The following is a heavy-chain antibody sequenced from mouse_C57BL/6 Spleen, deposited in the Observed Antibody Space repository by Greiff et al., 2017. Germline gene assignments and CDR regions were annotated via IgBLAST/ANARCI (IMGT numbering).Heavy chain of an antibody. D-gene: IGHD1-1*01. Sequence: QVQLQQPGAELVRPGSSVKLSCKASGYTFTSYWMHWVKQRPIQGLEWIGNIDPSDSETHYNQKFKDKATLTVDQSSSTAYMQLSSLTSEDSAVYYGARGNYYGSSYETGAMDYWGQGTSVTVSS. J-gene: IGHJ4*01. V-gene: IGHV1-52*01. CDR1: GYTFTSYW. CDR3: ARGNYYGSSYETGAMDY. CDR2: IDPSDSET.